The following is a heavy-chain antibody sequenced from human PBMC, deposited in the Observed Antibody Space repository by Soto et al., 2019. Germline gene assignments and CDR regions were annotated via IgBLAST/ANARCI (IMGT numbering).Heavy chain of an antibody. Sequence: EVQLVESGGGLVQPGGSLRLSCAASGFTFSSYSMNWVRQAPGKGLEWVSYISSSSSTIYYADSVKGRFTISRDNAKNSLYLQMNCLRDEDTAVYYCARESRFLEWLSLNWFDPWGQGTLVTVSS. CDR2: ISSSSSTI. CDR1: GFTFSSYS. CDR3: ARESRFLEWLSLNWFDP. D-gene: IGHD3-3*01. V-gene: IGHV3-48*02. J-gene: IGHJ5*02.